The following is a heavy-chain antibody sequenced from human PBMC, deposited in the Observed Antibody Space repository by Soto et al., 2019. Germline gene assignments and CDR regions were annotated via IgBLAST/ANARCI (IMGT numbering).Heavy chain of an antibody. D-gene: IGHD5-12*01. CDR1: GFTFSSYA. Sequence: HPGGSLRLSCAASGFTFSSYAMSWVRQAPGKGLEWVSSISGIGHSTYYADSVKGRFTISRDNSKNTLFLQMSSLRAEDTAVYYCAKRIMATIGHFDSWGQGTLVTVSS. V-gene: IGHV3-23*01. CDR3: AKRIMATIGHFDS. J-gene: IGHJ4*02. CDR2: ISGIGHST.